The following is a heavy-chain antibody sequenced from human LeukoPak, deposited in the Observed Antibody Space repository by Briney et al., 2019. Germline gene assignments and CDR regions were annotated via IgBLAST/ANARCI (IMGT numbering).Heavy chain of an antibody. Sequence: SETLSLTCAVSGGPFSGYFWSWIRQSSGKGLEWIGEIHNSGTTNYNPSLNSRVTISEDTSKNQFYLNLSSVTAADTAVYYCARRYYYNLRSFPFDFWGQGTLVTVSS. CDR3: ARRYYYNLRSFPFDF. J-gene: IGHJ4*02. CDR1: GGPFSGYF. V-gene: IGHV4-34*01. CDR2: IHNSGTT. D-gene: IGHD3-10*01.